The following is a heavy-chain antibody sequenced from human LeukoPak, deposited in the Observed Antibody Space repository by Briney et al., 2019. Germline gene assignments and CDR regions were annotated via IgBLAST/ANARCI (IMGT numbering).Heavy chain of an antibody. J-gene: IGHJ4*02. CDR3: AKERISYYSYFDY. CDR1: GFTFSSYA. D-gene: IGHD3-10*01. CDR2: ILYDGSNK. V-gene: IGHV3-30-3*01. Sequence: PGGSLRLSCAASGFTFSSYAMHWVRQAPGKGLEWVAVILYDGSNKYYADSVKGRFTISRDNSKNTLYLQMNSLRAEDTAVYYCAKERISYYSYFDYWGQGTLVTVSS.